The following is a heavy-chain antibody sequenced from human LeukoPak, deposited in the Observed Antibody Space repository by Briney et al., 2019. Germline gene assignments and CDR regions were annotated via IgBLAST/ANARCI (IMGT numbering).Heavy chain of an antibody. CDR2: INLKSGGT. CDR1: GYTFTDSF. CDR3: ARAAVYSSTSYSLRDDAFDF. Sequence: ASVKVSCKASGYTFTDSFMHWVRQAPGQGLEWMGWINLKSGGTNHAQKFQGRVTMTRDTSISTAYMELNSLTSDDTAVYFCARAAVYSSTSYSLRDDAFDFWGQGTMVAVSS. J-gene: IGHJ3*01. D-gene: IGHD6-13*01. V-gene: IGHV1-2*02.